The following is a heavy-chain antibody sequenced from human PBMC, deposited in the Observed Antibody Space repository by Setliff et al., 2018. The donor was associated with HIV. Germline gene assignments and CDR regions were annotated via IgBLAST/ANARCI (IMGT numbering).Heavy chain of an antibody. Sequence: ASVKVSCKASGYTFSNFDINWVRQATGQGLEGMGWMNPNSGNTGYPQKFQGRVTMTRNTSISTAYMELTSLTSEDTAVYYCARGGSLHGSGSAYFDYWGQGTLVTVSS. J-gene: IGHJ4*02. CDR3: ARGGSLHGSGSAYFDY. CDR1: GYTFSNFD. V-gene: IGHV1-8*02. D-gene: IGHD3-10*01. CDR2: MNPNSGNT.